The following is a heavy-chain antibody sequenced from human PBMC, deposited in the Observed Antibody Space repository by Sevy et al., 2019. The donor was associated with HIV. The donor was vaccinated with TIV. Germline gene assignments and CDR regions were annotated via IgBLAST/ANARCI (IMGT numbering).Heavy chain of an antibody. CDR2: FDRTDIT. D-gene: IGHD2-21*01. CDR1: GFTLSSYT. V-gene: IGHV3-48*02. Sequence: GGFLRLSCEASGFTLSSYTMNWVRQSPEKGLEWVATFDRTDITHYADSVKGRFIISRDTAKNSLFLQMNSLRDDDTAMYFCVRDERAIASHFDYWGRGTLVTVSS. J-gene: IGHJ4*02. CDR3: VRDERAIASHFDY.